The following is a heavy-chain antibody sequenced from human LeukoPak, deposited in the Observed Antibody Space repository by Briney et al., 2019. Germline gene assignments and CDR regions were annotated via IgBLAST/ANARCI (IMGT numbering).Heavy chain of an antibody. Sequence: SETLSLTCTVSGGSISSYYWSWIRQPAGKGLEWIGSIYYSGSTYYNPSLKSRVTISVDTSKNQFSLKLSPVTAADTAVYYCARQSQIYDFWSGPGWFDPWGQGTLVTVSS. V-gene: IGHV4-59*05. CDR1: GGSISSYY. D-gene: IGHD3-3*01. CDR3: ARQSQIYDFWSGPGWFDP. J-gene: IGHJ5*02. CDR2: IYYSGST.